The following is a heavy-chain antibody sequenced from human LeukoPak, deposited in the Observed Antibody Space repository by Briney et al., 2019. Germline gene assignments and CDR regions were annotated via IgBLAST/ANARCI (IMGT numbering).Heavy chain of an antibody. CDR3: TKAWSYGFFYYGMDV. CDR1: GFTFDDYA. CDR2: ISGSDGST. D-gene: IGHD3-16*02. J-gene: IGHJ6*02. V-gene: IGHV3-23*01. Sequence: PGRSLRLSCVASGFTFDDYAMHWVRQAPGKGLEWVSGISGSDGSTYYADSVKGRFTISRDDRKNTLYLQMNSLRADDTAIYYCTKAWSYGFFYYGMDVWGQGTTVTVAS.